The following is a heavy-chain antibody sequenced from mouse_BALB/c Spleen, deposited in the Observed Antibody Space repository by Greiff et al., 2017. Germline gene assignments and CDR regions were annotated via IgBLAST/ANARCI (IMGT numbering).Heavy chain of an antibody. CDR2: INPSNGRT. D-gene: IGHD2-3*01. CDR3: ARDGYYGRDYYAMDY. CDR1: GYTFTSYW. V-gene: IGHV1S81*02. J-gene: IGHJ4*01. Sequence: QVQLKQPGAELVKPGASVKLSCKASGYTFTSYWMHWVKQRPGQGLEWIGEINPSNGRTNYNEKFKSKATLTVDKSSSTAYMQLSSLTSEDSAVYYCARDGYYGRDYYAMDYWGQGTSVTVSS.